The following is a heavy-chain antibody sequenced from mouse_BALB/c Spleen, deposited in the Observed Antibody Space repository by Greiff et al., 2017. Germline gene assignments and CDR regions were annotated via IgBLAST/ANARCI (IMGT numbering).Heavy chain of an antibody. V-gene: IGHV1-7*01. CDR1: GYTFTSYW. Sequence: QVQLQQSGAELAKPGASVKMSCKASGYTFTSYWMHWVKQRPGQGLEWIGYINPSTGYTEYNQKFKDKATLTADKSSSTAYMQLSSLTSEDSAVYYCARNGPGYYAMDYWGQGTSVTVSS. D-gene: IGHD1-2*01. J-gene: IGHJ4*01. CDR3: ARNGPGYYAMDY. CDR2: INPSTGYT.